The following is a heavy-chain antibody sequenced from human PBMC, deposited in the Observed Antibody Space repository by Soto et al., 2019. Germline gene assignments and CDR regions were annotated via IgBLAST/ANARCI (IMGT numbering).Heavy chain of an antibody. V-gene: IGHV3-30*18. Sequence: PGGSLRLSCAASGFTFSSYGMHWVRQAPGKGLEWVAVISYDGSNKYYADSVKGRFTISRDNSKNTLYLQMNSLRAEDTAVYYCAKDWYDSSGYPDYWGQGTLVTVSS. CDR3: AKDWYDSSGYPDY. J-gene: IGHJ4*02. CDR2: ISYDGSNK. CDR1: GFTFSSYG. D-gene: IGHD3-22*01.